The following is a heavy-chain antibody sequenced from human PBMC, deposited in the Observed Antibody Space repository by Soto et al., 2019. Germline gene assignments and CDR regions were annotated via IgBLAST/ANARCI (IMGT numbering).Heavy chain of an antibody. CDR3: VVVSLASS. V-gene: IGHV3-7*01. CDR2: IKEDGSDK. CDR1: GFHFSSYW. J-gene: IGHJ5*02. Sequence: EVQLVDSGGGLVQPGGSLRLSCVASGFHFSSYWMSWVRQAPGKGLEWVAYIKEDGSDKYYVDSVKGRFTVSRDNAKNSLYMEMNSLRVEDTVEYYCVVVSLASSWSQGTLVTVCS. D-gene: IGHD2-15*01.